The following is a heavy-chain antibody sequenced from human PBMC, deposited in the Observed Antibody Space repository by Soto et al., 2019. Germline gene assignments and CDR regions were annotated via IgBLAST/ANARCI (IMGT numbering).Heavy chain of an antibody. CDR3: AKAVTFLLIPFDY. V-gene: IGHV3-23*01. CDR2: ISGSGGST. CDR1: GVTFSSYA. J-gene: IGHJ4*02. D-gene: IGHD2-15*01. Sequence: GVSLRLSCAAAGVTFSSYAMSCVRQAPGKGLEWVSAISGSGGSTYYADSVKGRFTISRDNSKNTLYLQMNSLRAEDTAVYYCAKAVTFLLIPFDYWGQGTLVTVSS.